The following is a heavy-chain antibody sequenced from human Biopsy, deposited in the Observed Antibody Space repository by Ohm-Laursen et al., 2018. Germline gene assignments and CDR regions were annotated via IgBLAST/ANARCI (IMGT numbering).Heavy chain of an antibody. CDR2: IYYSGST. J-gene: IGHJ2*01. CDR1: GGSISSDY. V-gene: IGHV4-59*01. CDR3: ARGVPHYDGSGFPLAGYWYFDL. D-gene: IGHD3-22*01. Sequence: TLSLTCTVSGGSISSDYWSWIRQTPGKGLEWIGYIYYSGSTNYNPSLKSRVAISVDTSKNQFSLRLNSVTAADTAVYYCARGVPHYDGSGFPLAGYWYFDLWGRGTLVTVSS.